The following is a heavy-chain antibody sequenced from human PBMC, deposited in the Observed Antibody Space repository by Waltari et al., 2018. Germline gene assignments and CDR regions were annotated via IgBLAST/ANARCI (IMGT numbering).Heavy chain of an antibody. CDR2: IYTSGST. D-gene: IGHD1-26*01. CDR1: GGSISSGSSY. V-gene: IGHV4-61*09. CDR3: ARVSYYGRIDY. J-gene: IGHJ4*02. Sequence: QVQLQESGPGLVKPSQTLSLTCTVSGGSISSGSSYWSWIRQPAGKGLEWIGYIYTSGSTNYNPSLKSRVTISVDTSKNQFSLKLSSVTAADTAVYYCARVSYYGRIDYWGQGTLVTVSS.